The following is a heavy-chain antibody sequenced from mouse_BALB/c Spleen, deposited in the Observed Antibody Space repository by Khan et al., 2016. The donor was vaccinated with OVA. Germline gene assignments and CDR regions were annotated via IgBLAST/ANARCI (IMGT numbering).Heavy chain of an antibody. D-gene: IGHD2-2*01. CDR3: TRHGYVAWFTY. CDR2: IDPFSGGS. Sequence: EVQLQESGPELMKPGASVKISCKASGYSFTSYHIHWMIQSHGNSLEWIGYIDPFSGGSTYNQKFKDKATLTVDKSSSTAYLHLSNLTSEDSAVYYCTRHGYVAWFTYWGQGTLVTVSA. CDR1: GYSFTSYH. V-gene: IGHV1-31*01. J-gene: IGHJ3*01.